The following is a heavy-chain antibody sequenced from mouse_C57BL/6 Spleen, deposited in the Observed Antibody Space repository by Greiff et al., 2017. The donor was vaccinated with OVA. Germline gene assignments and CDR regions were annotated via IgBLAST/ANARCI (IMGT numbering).Heavy chain of an antibody. CDR2: IYPGDGDT. V-gene: IGHV1-80*01. D-gene: IGHD1-1*01. J-gene: IGHJ3*01. CDR3: ARSWGSSYVWFAY. CDR1: GYAFSSYW. Sequence: QVQLQQSGAELVKPGASVKISCKASGYAFSSYWMNWVKQRPGKGLEWIGQIYPGDGDTNYNGKFKGKATLTADKSSSTAYMQLSSLTSEDSAVYFCARSWGSSYVWFAYWGQGTLVTVSA.